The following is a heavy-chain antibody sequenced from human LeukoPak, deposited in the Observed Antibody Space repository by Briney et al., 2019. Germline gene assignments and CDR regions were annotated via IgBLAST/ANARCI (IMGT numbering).Heavy chain of an antibody. CDR3: ARRNGGRVFDY. CDR1: GGSFSGYY. CDR2: INHSGST. Sequence: PSETLSLTCAVYGGSFSGYYWSWIRQPPGKGLEWIGEINHSGSTNYNPSLKSRVTISVDTSKNQFSLKLSSVTAADTAVYYCARRNGGRVFDYWGQGTLVTVSS. D-gene: IGHD4-11*01. V-gene: IGHV4-34*01. J-gene: IGHJ4*02.